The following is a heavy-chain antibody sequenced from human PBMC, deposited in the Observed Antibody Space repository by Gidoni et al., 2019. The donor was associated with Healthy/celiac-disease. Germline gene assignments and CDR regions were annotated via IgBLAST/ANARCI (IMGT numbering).Heavy chain of an antibody. D-gene: IGHD3-10*01. CDR3: AKDVLRGPNNGWGDR. CDR2: IAYDGSNK. J-gene: IGHJ4*02. Sequence: QVQLVESGGGVVQPGRSLRLSCAASGFTFSSYGMHWVRQAPGKGLEWVAVIAYDGSNKYYADSVKGRFTISRDNSKNTLYLQMNSLRAEDTAVYYCAKDVLRGPNNGWGDRWGQGTLVTVSS. V-gene: IGHV3-30*18. CDR1: GFTFSSYG.